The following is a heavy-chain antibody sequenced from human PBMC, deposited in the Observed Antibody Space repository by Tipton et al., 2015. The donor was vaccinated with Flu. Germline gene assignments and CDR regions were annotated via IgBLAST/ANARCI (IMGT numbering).Heavy chain of an antibody. CDR2: VNHSGST. V-gene: IGHV4-34*01. D-gene: IGHD5-18*01. CDR3: AREHGYHVF. Sequence: TLSLTCVVYGGSFSGDYCSWIRQPPGKGLEWIGEVNHSGSTNYNPSLKSRVTISVDTSKNQFSLKLDSVTAADTAVYFCAREHGYHVFWGQGKLVTVSS. CDR1: GGSFSGDY. J-gene: IGHJ4*02.